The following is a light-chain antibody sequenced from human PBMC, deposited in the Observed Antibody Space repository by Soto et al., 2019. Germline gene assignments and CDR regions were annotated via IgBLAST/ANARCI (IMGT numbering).Light chain of an antibody. CDR2: EVS. Sequence: QSVLTQPDSVSGSPGQSITISCTGTSSDVGSYNLVSWYQQHPGKAPKVMIYEVSKRPSGVSNRFSGSKSGNTASLTISGLQAEDEADYYCCSYAGSSNWVFGGGTQLTVL. CDR1: SSDVGSYNL. V-gene: IGLV2-23*02. J-gene: IGLJ3*02. CDR3: CSYAGSSNWV.